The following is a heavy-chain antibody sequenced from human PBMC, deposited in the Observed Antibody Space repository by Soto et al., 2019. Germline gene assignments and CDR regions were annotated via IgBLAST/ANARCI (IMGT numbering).Heavy chain of an antibody. J-gene: IGHJ6*02. CDR2: ISAYNGNT. CDR3: ARDHFTSTYYYGSGATNYYYYGMDV. D-gene: IGHD3-10*01. Sequence: ASVKVSCKASGYTFTSYGISWVRQAPGQGLEWMGWISAYNGNTNYAQKLQGRVTMTTDTSTSTAYMELRSLRSDDTAVYYCARDHFTSTYYYGSGATNYYYYGMDVWGQGTTVTVSS. V-gene: IGHV1-18*01. CDR1: GYTFTSYG.